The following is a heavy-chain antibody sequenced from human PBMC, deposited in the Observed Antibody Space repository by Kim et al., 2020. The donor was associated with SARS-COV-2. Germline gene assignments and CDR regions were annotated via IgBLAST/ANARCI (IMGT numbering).Heavy chain of an antibody. CDR2: IVVGSGNT. V-gene: IGHV1-58*01. J-gene: IGHJ4*02. CDR3: AAKGQGSYYADFDY. D-gene: IGHD1-26*01. CDR1: GFTFTSSA. Sequence: SVKVSCKASGFTFTSSAVQWVRQARGQRLEWIGWIVVGSGNTNYAQKFQERVTITRDMSTSTAYMELSSLRSEDTAVYYCAAKGQGSYYADFDYWGQGTLVTVSS.